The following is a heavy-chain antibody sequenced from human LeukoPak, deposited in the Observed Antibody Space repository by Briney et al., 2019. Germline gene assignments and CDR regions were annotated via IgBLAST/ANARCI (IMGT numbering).Heavy chain of an antibody. D-gene: IGHD3-22*01. V-gene: IGHV3-30-3*01. CDR3: ARDGTYYYDSSGYYYDY. CDR2: ISYDGSNK. J-gene: IGHJ4*02. CDR1: GFTFSSYA. Sequence: GRSLRLSCAASGFTFSSYAMRWVRQAPGKGLEWVAVISYDGSNKYYADSVKGRFTISRDSSKNTLYLQMNSLRAEDTAVYYCARDGTYYYDSSGYYYDYWGQGTLVTVSS.